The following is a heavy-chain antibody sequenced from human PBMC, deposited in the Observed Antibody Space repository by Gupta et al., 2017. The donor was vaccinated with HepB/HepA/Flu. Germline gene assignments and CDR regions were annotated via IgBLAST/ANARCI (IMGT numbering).Heavy chain of an antibody. CDR2: IWYDGSNK. CDR1: GFTFSSYG. J-gene: IGHJ6*02. Sequence: VQLVESGGGVVQPGRSLRLSCAASGFTFSSYGLHWVRQAPGKGLEWVAVIWYDGSNKYYADSGKGRFTISRDKSKNTLYLQMNSLRAEDTAVYYCARDGEQQLVPYYYYYGMDGWGQGTTVTVSS. CDR3: ARDGEQQLVPYYYYYGMDG. D-gene: IGHD6-13*01. V-gene: IGHV3-33*01.